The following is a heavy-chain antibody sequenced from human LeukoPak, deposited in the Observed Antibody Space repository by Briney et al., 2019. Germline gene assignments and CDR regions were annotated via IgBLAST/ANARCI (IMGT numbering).Heavy chain of an antibody. CDR2: INHSGST. CDR1: GGSFSGYY. V-gene: IGHV4-34*01. Sequence: SETLSLTCAVYGGSFSGYYWSWIRQPPGKGLEWIGEINHSGSTNYNPSLKSRVTISVDTSKNQFSLKLGSVTAADTAVYYCARGTGYSTVVYYFDYWGQGTLVTVSS. CDR3: ARGTGYSTVVYYFDY. D-gene: IGHD5-12*01. J-gene: IGHJ4*02.